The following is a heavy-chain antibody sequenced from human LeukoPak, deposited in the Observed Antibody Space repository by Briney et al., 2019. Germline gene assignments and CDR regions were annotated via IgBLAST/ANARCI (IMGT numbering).Heavy chain of an antibody. D-gene: IGHD4/OR15-4a*01. J-gene: IGHJ5*02. V-gene: IGHV4-4*02. Sequence: SETLSLTCAVSGGSISSDNWWSWIRQPPGKGLEWIGNIYYSGSTYYNPSLKSRVTISVDTSKNQFSLKLSSVTAADTAVYYCVRGPYGASISKWFDPWGQGTLVIVSS. CDR2: IYYSGST. CDR1: GGSISSDNW. CDR3: VRGPYGASISKWFDP.